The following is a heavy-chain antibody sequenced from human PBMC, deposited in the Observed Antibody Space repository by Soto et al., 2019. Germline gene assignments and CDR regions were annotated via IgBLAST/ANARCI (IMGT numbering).Heavy chain of an antibody. Sequence: EVQLLESGGGVVQPGGSLRLSCEASGFTLRNYAMTWIRQAPGKGLDWVSLIRANDVGTYYAESVKTRFTISTDQSRNTVYLQMDSLRADDTAIYYWAKAKNDYNWDNRPPFDYWGQGPLVTVAS. CDR1: GFTLRNYA. V-gene: IGHV3-23*01. D-gene: IGHD1-20*01. CDR3: AKAKNDYNWDNRPPFDY. CDR2: IRANDVGT. J-gene: IGHJ4*02.